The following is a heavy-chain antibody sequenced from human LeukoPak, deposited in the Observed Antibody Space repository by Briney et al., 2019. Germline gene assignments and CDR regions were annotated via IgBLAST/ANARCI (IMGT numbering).Heavy chain of an antibody. Sequence: PSETLSLTCTVSGGSISSSSYYWGWIRQPPGKGLEWIGSIYYSGSTYYNPSLKSRVTISVDTSKNQFSLKLSSVTAADTAVYYCARIIGDSSGYYHFDYWGQGTLVTVS. CDR3: ARIIGDSSGYYHFDY. CDR1: GGSISSSSYY. V-gene: IGHV4-39*01. CDR2: IYYSGST. D-gene: IGHD3-22*01. J-gene: IGHJ4*02.